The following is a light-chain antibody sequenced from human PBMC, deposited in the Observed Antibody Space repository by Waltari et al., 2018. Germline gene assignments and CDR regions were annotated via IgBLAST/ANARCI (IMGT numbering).Light chain of an antibody. CDR2: VSSGGSH. CDR1: SGHSDYA. CDR3: QTWDTATHVV. V-gene: IGLV4-69*01. Sequence: QVVLTQSPSASASLRASVKLTCPLSSGHSDYATACHQQKPEKGPRYLMKVSSGGSHIKGDGIPDRFSGSSSGAERYLTISSLQSEDEADYYCQTWDTATHVVFGGGTKLTVL. J-gene: IGLJ2*01.